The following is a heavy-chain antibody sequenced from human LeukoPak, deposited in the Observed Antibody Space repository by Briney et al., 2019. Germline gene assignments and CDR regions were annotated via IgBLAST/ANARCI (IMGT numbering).Heavy chain of an antibody. D-gene: IGHD4-17*01. CDR3: AKGPTVTTPPGY. J-gene: IGHJ4*02. V-gene: IGHV3-23*01. CDR1: GFTFSSYS. Sequence: GGSLRLSCAASGFTFSSYSMSWVRQAPGKGLEWVSAISGSGGSTYYADSAKGRFTISRDNSKNTLYLQMNSLRAEDTAVYYCAKGPTVTTPPGYWGQGTLVTVSS. CDR2: ISGSGGST.